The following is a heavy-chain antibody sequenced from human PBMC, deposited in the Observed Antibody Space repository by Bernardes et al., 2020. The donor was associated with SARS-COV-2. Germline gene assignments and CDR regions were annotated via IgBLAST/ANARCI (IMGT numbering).Heavy chain of an antibody. D-gene: IGHD1-20*01. CDR3: AGANGNNSRAFFDY. Sequence: ASVKVSCKPSGYTFTSYSISWVRQAPGQGLEWMGWISTNNGNTNYAQKFQGRVTMTRDTSTSTAYMELRSLRSDDTAVYYCAGANGNNSRAFFDYWGRGTLVTVSS. CDR2: ISTNNGNT. CDR1: GYTFTSYS. V-gene: IGHV1-18*04. J-gene: IGHJ4*02.